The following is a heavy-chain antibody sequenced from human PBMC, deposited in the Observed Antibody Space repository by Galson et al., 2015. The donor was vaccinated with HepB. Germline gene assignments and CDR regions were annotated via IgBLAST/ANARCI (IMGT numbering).Heavy chain of an antibody. J-gene: IGHJ3*02. CDR2: IKQDGSEK. Sequence: SLRLSCAASGFTFSSYAMSWVRQAPGKGLEWVANIKQDGSEKYYVDSVKGRFTISRDNAKNSLYLQMNSLRAEDTAVYYCARDALKEGAFDIWGQGTMVTVSS. V-gene: IGHV3-7*01. CDR3: ARDALKEGAFDI. CDR1: GFTFSSYA.